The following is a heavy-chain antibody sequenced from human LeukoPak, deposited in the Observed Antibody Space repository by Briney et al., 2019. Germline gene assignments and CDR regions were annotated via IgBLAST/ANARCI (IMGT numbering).Heavy chain of an antibody. D-gene: IGHD2-15*01. Sequence: ASVKVSCKASGGTFSSYAISWVRQATGQGLEWMGWMNPNSGNTGYAQKFQGRVTMTRNTSISTAYMELSSLRSEDTAVYYCARRLVAIDYWGQGTLVTVSS. CDR3: ARRLVAIDY. CDR1: GGTFSSYA. V-gene: IGHV1-8*02. CDR2: MNPNSGNT. J-gene: IGHJ4*02.